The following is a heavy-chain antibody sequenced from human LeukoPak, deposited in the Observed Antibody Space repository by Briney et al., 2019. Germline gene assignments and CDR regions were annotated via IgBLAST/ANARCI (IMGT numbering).Heavy chain of an antibody. V-gene: IGHV3-21*01. CDR3: ARVGGITLALAPSPFPDYNYYYMDV. Sequence: AGGSLRLSCAASGFTFSSYSMNWVRQAPGKGLEWVSSISSSSSYIYYTDSVKGRFTISRDNAKKSLYLQMNSLRAEDTAVYYCARVGGITLALAPSPFPDYNYYYMDVWGKGTTVTVSS. J-gene: IGHJ6*03. CDR2: ISSSSSYI. D-gene: IGHD3-10*01. CDR1: GFTFSSYS.